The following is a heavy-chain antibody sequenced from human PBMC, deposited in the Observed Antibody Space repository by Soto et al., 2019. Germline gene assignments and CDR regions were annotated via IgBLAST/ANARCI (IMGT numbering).Heavy chain of an antibody. CDR3: AISSGWYYVSY. Sequence: QVQLVQSGAEVKKPGASVKVSCKASGYTFTSYAMHWVRQAPGQRLEWMGWINAGNGNTKYSQKFQGRVTITRHTSASTAYMELSSLRSEDTAVYYCAISSGWYYVSYWGQGTLVTVSS. J-gene: IGHJ4*02. CDR2: INAGNGNT. V-gene: IGHV1-3*01. D-gene: IGHD6-19*01. CDR1: GYTFTSYA.